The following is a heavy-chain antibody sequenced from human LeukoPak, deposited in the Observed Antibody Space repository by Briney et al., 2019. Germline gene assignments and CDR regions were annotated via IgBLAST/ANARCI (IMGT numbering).Heavy chain of an antibody. Sequence: PGGSLRLSCAASGFTFSSYAMSWVRQAPGKGLEWVSAISGSGGSTYYADSVKGRFTISRDNSKNTLYLQMNSLRAEDTAVYYCAKKNTYDILTGYYMWGAFDYWGQGTLVTVST. CDR3: AKKNTYDILTGYYMWGAFDY. D-gene: IGHD3-9*01. V-gene: IGHV3-23*01. CDR1: GFTFSSYA. CDR2: ISGSGGST. J-gene: IGHJ4*02.